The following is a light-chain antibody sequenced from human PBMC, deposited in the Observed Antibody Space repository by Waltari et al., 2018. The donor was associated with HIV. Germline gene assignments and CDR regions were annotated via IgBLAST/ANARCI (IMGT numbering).Light chain of an antibody. Sequence: VLTQSPAVSAAPGLTAAVLCGGNNIGRTCVHWYQQKPGQAPVLVVHDDSDRPSGIPDRFFGTNSGNTATLTIRGVGVDDEADYYCQVWDGSIHPVFGSGTTVTVL. J-gene: IGLJ1*01. V-gene: IGLV3-21*02. CDR2: DDS. CDR1: NIGRTC. CDR3: QVWDGSIHPV.